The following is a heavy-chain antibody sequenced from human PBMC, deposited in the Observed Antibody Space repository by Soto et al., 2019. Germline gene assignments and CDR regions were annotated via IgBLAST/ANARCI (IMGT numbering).Heavy chain of an antibody. CDR2: VNPSGGHT. V-gene: IGHV1-46*01. Sequence: QVQLMQSGAEVKKPGASVKVSCKASGDTFTDYYIHWVRQAPGQGLEWMGTVNPSGGHTTYPQLFRGRVTMTGDTSTSTLYMELTSLTSDDTAIYYCARGGHVVVVTAALDYWGQGTLVTVSS. CDR1: GDTFTDYY. CDR3: ARGGHVVVVTAALDY. J-gene: IGHJ4*02. D-gene: IGHD2-21*02.